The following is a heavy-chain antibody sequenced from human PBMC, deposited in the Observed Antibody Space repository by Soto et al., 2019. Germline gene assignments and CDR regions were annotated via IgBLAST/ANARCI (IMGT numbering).Heavy chain of an antibody. Sequence: QLQLQESGSGLVKPSQTLSLTCAVSGGSISSGGYSWSWIRQPPGKCLEWIGYIYHSGSTYYISSLKSRVTISVDRSQNQFSLKLSSVTAEDTAVYYCAGGPGVARNYWGQGTLVTVSS. J-gene: IGHJ4*02. CDR1: GGSISSGGYS. CDR3: AGGPGVARNY. V-gene: IGHV4-30-2*01. D-gene: IGHD5-12*01. CDR2: IYHSGST.